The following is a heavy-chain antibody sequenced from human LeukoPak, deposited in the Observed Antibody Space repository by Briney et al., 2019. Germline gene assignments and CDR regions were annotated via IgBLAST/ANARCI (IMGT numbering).Heavy chain of an antibody. CDR2: IYPGDSDT. V-gene: IGHV5-51*01. CDR3: ARHQNYGDYVSAFDI. Sequence: ESLRLSCEGSGYSFTNYWIGWVRQMPGKGLEWMGIIYPGDSDTRYSPSLQGQVTISADKSLSTAYLQWSSLKASDTAMYYCARHQNYGDYVSAFDIWGQGTMVTVSS. D-gene: IGHD4-17*01. CDR1: GYSFTNYW. J-gene: IGHJ3*02.